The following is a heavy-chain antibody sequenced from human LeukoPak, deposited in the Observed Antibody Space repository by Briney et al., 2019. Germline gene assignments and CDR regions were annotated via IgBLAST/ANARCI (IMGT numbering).Heavy chain of an antibody. CDR2: INPNSGGT. D-gene: IGHD2/OR15-2a*01. CDR1: GYSFSDFY. CDR3: ARPLGSLKEYWWFDP. V-gene: IGHV1-2*02. J-gene: IGHJ5*02. Sequence: VASVKVSCTASGYSFSDFYIHWLRQAPGQGREWLGWINPNSGGTNFAQYFQGRVTMTRDTSTSTVYMELSSLRSDDTAVCYCARPLGSLKEYWWFDPWGQGTLVTVSS.